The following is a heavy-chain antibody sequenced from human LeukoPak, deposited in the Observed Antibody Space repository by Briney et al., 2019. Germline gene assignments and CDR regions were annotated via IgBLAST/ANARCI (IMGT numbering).Heavy chain of an antibody. Sequence: SETLSLTCTASGGSISSYYWSWIRQPPGKGLEWIGYIYYSGSTNYNPSLKSRVTISVDTSKNQFSLKLSSVTAADTAVYYCARVKGRIAVAGTGDYWGQGTLVTVSS. D-gene: IGHD6-19*01. CDR1: GGSISSYY. J-gene: IGHJ4*02. CDR3: ARVKGRIAVAGTGDY. V-gene: IGHV4-59*01. CDR2: IYYSGST.